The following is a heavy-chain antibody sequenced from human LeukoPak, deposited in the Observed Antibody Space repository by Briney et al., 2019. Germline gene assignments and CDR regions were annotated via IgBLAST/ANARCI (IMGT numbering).Heavy chain of an antibody. Sequence: ETLSLTCAVYGGSFSGYYWSWIRQPPGKGLGWIGEINHSGSTNYNPSLKSRVTISVDTSKNQFSLKLSSVTAADTAVYYCARGSWFGYSYGYWYWGQGTLVTVSS. J-gene: IGHJ4*02. D-gene: IGHD5-18*01. V-gene: IGHV4-34*01. CDR3: ARGSWFGYSYGYWY. CDR1: GGSFSGYY. CDR2: INHSGST.